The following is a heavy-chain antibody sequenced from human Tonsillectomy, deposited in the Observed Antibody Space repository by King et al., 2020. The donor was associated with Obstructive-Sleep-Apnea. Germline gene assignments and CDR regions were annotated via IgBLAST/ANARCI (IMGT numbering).Heavy chain of an antibody. Sequence: DVQLVESGGGLVQPGGSLRLSCSASGFTFSSYAMHWVRQAPGKGLEYVSAIRSNGGNTYYADAVKGRFTVSRDNSKNTLYFTLSSLRAEDTAVYYCVKVGDGYNARGVAGDAFDIWGQGTMVTVSS. V-gene: IGHV3-64*05. CDR3: VKVGDGYNARGVAGDAFDI. D-gene: IGHD5-24*01. J-gene: IGHJ3*02. CDR1: GFTFSSYA. CDR2: IRSNGGNT.